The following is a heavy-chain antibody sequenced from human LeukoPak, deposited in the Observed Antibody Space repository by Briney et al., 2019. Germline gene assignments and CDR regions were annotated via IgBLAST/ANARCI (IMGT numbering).Heavy chain of an antibody. CDR2: INPNSGGT. CDR1: GYTFTGYY. D-gene: IGHD6-13*01. CDR3: ARNVYSSSWYLGIDY. Sequence: ASVKVSCKASGYTFTGYYIHWVRQAPGQGLEWMGWINPNSGGTNYAQKFQGRVTMTRDTSISTAYMELSRLRSDDTAVYYCARNVYSSSWYLGIDYWGQGTLVTVSS. J-gene: IGHJ4*02. V-gene: IGHV1-2*02.